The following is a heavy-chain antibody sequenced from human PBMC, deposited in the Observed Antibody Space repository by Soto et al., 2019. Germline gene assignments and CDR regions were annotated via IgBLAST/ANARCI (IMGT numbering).Heavy chain of an antibody. CDR1: GFTFSRYW. CDR2: IKSDGSST. J-gene: IGHJ6*03. Sequence: EVQLVESGGGLVQPGGSLRLSCAASGFTFSRYWMHWVRQAPGKGLVWVSRIKSDGSSTSYADSVKGRFTISRDNAKNTLYLQMNRLRAEDTAVYYCARGPCDSSIHYYMDVWGKGTTVTVSS. D-gene: IGHD6-13*01. V-gene: IGHV3-74*01. CDR3: ARGPCDSSIHYYMDV.